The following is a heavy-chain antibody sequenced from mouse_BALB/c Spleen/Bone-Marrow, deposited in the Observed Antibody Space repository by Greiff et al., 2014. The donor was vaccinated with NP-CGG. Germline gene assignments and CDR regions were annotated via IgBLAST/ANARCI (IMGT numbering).Heavy chain of an antibody. V-gene: IGHV1-7*01. CDR2: INPSTGYT. D-gene: IGHD1-2*01. J-gene: IGHJ3*01. CDR1: GYTFTSYW. Sequence: VQLQQSGAELAKPGASVKMSCKASGYTFTSYWMHWVKQRPGQGLEWIGYINPSTGYTEYNQKFKDKATLTADKSSSTAYMQRSSLTSEDSAAYYCARETALHDYGYWFAYWGQGTLVTVSA. CDR3: ARETALHDYGYWFAY.